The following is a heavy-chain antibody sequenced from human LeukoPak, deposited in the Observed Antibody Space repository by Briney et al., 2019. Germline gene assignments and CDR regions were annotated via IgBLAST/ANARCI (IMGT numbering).Heavy chain of an antibody. CDR3: ARDETRSSVYYGMDV. CDR1: GGSFSGYY. CDR2: INHSGST. J-gene: IGHJ6*02. Sequence: KASETLSLTCAVYGGSFSGYYWSWIRQPPGKGLEWIGEINHSGSTNYNPSLKSRVTISVDTSKNQFSLKLSSVTAADTAVYYCARDETRSSVYYGMDVWGQGTTVTVSS. V-gene: IGHV4-34*01. D-gene: IGHD6-25*01.